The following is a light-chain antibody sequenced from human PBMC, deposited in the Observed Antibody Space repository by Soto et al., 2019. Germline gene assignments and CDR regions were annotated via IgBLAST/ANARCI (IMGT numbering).Light chain of an antibody. V-gene: IGLV2-8*01. CDR2: DVS. Sequence: QSVLTQPPSASGSPGQSVTISCTGTSSDVGAYNYVSWYQQHPGKAPKLMIYDVSKRPSGVPYRFSGSKSGNVASLTVSGLQGEDEADYYCSSYAASSWVFGGGTKVTVL. J-gene: IGLJ3*02. CDR3: SSYAASSWV. CDR1: SSDVGAYNY.